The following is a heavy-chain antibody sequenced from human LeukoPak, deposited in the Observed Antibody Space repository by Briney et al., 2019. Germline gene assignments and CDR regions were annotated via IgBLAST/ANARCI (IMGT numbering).Heavy chain of an antibody. J-gene: IGHJ4*02. Sequence: GASVKVSCKASGYTFTGYYMHWVRQAPGQGLEWMGWINPNSGGTNYAQKFQGRVTMTRDTSISTAYMELSRLRSDDTAVYYCARDLAWGAYYFDSWGQGTLVTVSS. D-gene: IGHD3-16*01. CDR1: GYTFTGYY. V-gene: IGHV1-2*02. CDR2: INPNSGGT. CDR3: ARDLAWGAYYFDS.